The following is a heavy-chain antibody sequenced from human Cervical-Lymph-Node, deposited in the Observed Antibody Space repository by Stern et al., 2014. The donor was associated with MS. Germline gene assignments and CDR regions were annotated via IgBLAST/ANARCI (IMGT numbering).Heavy chain of an antibody. J-gene: IGHJ6*02. CDR1: GGTFSNYA. V-gene: IGHV1-69*01. Sequence: QMQLVQSGAEVKKPGSSVKVSCKASGGTFSNYATSWVRQAPGQGLEWMGGIVPLFGKPNYAQKCQGRVTITADESASTAYMDLSSLRSEDPAVYYCASPLTATSVPFGYYGMDVWGQGTTVTVS. CDR3: ASPLTATSVPFGYYGMDV. D-gene: IGHD4-17*01. CDR2: IVPLFGKP.